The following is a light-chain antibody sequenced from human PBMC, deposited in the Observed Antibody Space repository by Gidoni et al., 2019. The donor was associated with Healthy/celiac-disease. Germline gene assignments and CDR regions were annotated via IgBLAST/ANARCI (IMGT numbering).Light chain of an antibody. V-gene: IGKV1D-12*01. CDR2: AAS. J-gene: IGKJ4*01. Sequence: SPSSVSSSVGERVTISCRASKGISSWLGWYQQKPGKAPKLLIDAASSLQSGVPSRFSGSGSGTDFTITISSLQPEDFATYYCQQANSLPTFGGGTKVEIK. CDR1: KGISSW. CDR3: QQANSLPT.